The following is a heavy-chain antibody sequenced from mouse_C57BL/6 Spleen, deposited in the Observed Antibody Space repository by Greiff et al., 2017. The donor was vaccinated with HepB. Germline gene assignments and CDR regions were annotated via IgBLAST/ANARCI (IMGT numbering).Heavy chain of an antibody. J-gene: IGHJ4*01. Sequence: EVKLVESGGGLVQPGGSLKLSCAASGFTFSDYYMYWVRQTPEKRLEWVAYISNGGGSTYYPDTVKGRFTISRDNAKNTLYLQMSRLKSEDTAMYYCARKPYDYEDAMDYWGQGTSVTVSS. CDR3: ARKPYDYEDAMDY. V-gene: IGHV5-12*01. CDR2: ISNGGGST. D-gene: IGHD2-4*01. CDR1: GFTFSDYY.